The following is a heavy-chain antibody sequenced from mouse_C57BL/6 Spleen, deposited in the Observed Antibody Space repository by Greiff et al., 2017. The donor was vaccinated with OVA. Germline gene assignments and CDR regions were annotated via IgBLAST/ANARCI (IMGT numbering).Heavy chain of an antibody. CDR1: GYAFTNYL. Sequence: QVQLQQSGAELVRPGTSVKVSCKASGYAFTNYLIEWVKQRPGQGLEWIGVINPGSGGTNYNEKFKGKATLTADKSSSTAYMQLSSLTSEDSAVYVCARAPYYGSYAMDYWGQGTSVTVSS. CDR3: ARAPYYGSYAMDY. J-gene: IGHJ4*01. D-gene: IGHD1-1*01. V-gene: IGHV1-54*01. CDR2: INPGSGGT.